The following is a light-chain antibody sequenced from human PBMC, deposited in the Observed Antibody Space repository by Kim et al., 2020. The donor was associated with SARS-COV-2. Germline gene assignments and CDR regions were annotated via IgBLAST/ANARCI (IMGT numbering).Light chain of an antibody. CDR1: LGHSSYA. V-gene: IGLV4-69*01. CDR3: QTWGTGPV. Sequence: GAAVKITCTLSLGHSSYAIVGHQQQPEKGPRYLMKRNSDGSHCKGDGIPDRFSGSSSGAERYLSISSLQSEDEADYYCQTWGTGPVFGGGTQLTVL. CDR2: RNSDGSH. J-gene: IGLJ3*02.